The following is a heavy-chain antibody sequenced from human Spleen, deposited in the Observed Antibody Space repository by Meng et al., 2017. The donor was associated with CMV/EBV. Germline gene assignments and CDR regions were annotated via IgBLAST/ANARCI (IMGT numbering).Heavy chain of an antibody. D-gene: IGHD6-13*01. CDR2: IYYSGST. J-gene: IGHJ4*02. V-gene: IGHV4-39*07. CDR1: GGSISSSSYY. CDR3: ANRPGIAPFYFDF. Sequence: SETLSLTCTVSGGSISSSSYYWGWIRQPPGKGLEWIGSIYYSGSTYYNPSLKSRVTISVDTSKNQFSLKLSSVTAADTAVYYCANRPGIAPFYFDFWGQGTLVTVSS.